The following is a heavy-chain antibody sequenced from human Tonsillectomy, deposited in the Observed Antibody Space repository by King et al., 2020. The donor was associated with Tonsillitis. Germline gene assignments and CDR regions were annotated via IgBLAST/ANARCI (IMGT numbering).Heavy chain of an antibody. CDR3: AGGGPVAPNADYYYDTTGYYPYDH. Sequence: QLVQSGAEVKKPGESLKISCEGSGYSFTNYWVAWVRQMPGKGLEWMGIIYPGDSDARYSPSFQGQVTFSADKSNNTAYLQWSSLKASDTAMYFCAGGGPVAPNADYYYDTTGYYPYDHWGQGTLVTVSS. J-gene: IGHJ4*02. CDR1: GYSFTNYW. D-gene: IGHD3-22*01. CDR2: IYPGDSDA. V-gene: IGHV5-51*01.